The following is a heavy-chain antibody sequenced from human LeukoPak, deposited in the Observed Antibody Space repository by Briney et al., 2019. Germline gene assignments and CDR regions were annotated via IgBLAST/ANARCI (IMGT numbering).Heavy chain of an antibody. V-gene: IGHV4-59*08. Sequence: SQTLSLTCTVAGGSISSYYWSWIRQPPGKGLEWIGYIYYSGSTNYNPSLKSRVTISVDTSKSQFSLKLSSVTAADTAVYYCARNTKTSTNVDYWGQGTLVTVSS. CDR1: GGSISSYY. CDR3: ARNTKTSTNVDY. D-gene: IGHD2-8*01. CDR2: IYYSGST. J-gene: IGHJ4*02.